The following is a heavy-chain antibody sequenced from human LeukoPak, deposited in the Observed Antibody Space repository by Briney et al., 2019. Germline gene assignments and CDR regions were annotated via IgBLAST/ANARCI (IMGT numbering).Heavy chain of an antibody. V-gene: IGHV3-30*02. D-gene: IGHD2-8*01. Sequence: GGSLRLSCAASGFTVSSNYMSWVRQAPGKGLEWVAFIRYDGSNKYYADSVKGRFTISRDNSKNTLYLQMNSLRAEDTAVYYCATQNYCTNGVCYVGYFDYWGQGTLVTVSS. J-gene: IGHJ4*02. CDR1: GFTVSSNY. CDR3: ATQNYCTNGVCYVGYFDY. CDR2: IRYDGSNK.